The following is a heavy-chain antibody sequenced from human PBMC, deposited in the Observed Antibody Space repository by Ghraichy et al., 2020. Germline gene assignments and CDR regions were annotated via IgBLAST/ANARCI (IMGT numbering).Heavy chain of an antibody. D-gene: IGHD2-2*01. CDR2: INHSGST. V-gene: IGHV4-34*01. CDR3: ARGGGGIVVVPAALMVTFDY. J-gene: IGHJ4*02. CDR1: GGSFSGYY. Sequence: SETLSLTCAVYGGSFSGYYWSWIRQPPGKGLEWIGEINHSGSTNYNPSLKSRVTISVDTSKNQFSLKLSSVTAADTAVYYCARGGGGIVVVPAALMVTFDYWGQGTLVTVSS.